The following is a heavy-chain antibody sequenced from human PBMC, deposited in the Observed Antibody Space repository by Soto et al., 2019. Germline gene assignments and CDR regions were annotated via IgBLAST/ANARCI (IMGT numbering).Heavy chain of an antibody. D-gene: IGHD6-13*01. V-gene: IGHV1-8*01. Sequence: ASVKVSCKASGYTFTSYDINWVRQATGQGLEWMGWMNPNSGNTGYAQKFQGRVTMTRNTSISTAYMELGSLRSEDTAVYYCATNLIAAAGTLGYYYYGMDVWGQGTTVTVSS. CDR2: MNPNSGNT. J-gene: IGHJ6*02. CDR3: ATNLIAAAGTLGYYYYGMDV. CDR1: GYTFTSYD.